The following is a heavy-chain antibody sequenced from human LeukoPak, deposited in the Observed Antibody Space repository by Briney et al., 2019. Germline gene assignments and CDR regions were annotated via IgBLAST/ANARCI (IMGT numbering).Heavy chain of an antibody. CDR3: ARASLKAGYYFDY. V-gene: IGHV3-23*01. D-gene: IGHD6-19*01. J-gene: IGHJ4*02. CDR1: GFTFSSYG. Sequence: GGTLRLSCAASGFTFSSYGMSWVRQAPGKGLEWVSAISGSGGSTYYADSVKGRFTISRDNSKNTLYLQMNSLRAEDTAVYYCARASLKAGYYFDYWGQGTLVTVSS. CDR2: ISGSGGST.